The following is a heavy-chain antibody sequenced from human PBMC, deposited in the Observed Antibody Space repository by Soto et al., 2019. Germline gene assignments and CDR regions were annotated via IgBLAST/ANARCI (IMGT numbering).Heavy chain of an antibody. V-gene: IGHV3-7*01. D-gene: IGHD3-3*01. CDR2: IKEDGSDI. CDR3: ATEVWVYYDFWSGYSDY. CDR1: GFTFSSYG. J-gene: IGHJ4*02. Sequence: EVQLVESGGGLVQPGGSLRLSFAASGFTFSSYGMSGVRQAPGKGLEWVANIKEDGSDIYYVDSVKGRFTISRDNAKNSLYLQMNSLRAEDTAVYYCATEVWVYYDFWSGYSDYWGQGTLVTVSS.